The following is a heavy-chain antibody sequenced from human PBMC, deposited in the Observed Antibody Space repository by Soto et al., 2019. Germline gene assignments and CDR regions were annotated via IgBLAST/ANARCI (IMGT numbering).Heavy chain of an antibody. D-gene: IGHD2-2*01. CDR3: ARGYCSSTSCLFPFDY. J-gene: IGHJ4*02. CDR1: GGTFSSYA. CDR2: IIPIFGTA. Sequence: QVQLVQSGAEVKKPGSSVKVSCKASGGTFSSYAISWVRQAPGQGLEWMGGIIPIFGTANYAQKFQGRVTITADESTSTAYMALSSLRSEDTDVYYCARGYCSSTSCLFPFDYWGQGTLVTVSS. V-gene: IGHV1-69*01.